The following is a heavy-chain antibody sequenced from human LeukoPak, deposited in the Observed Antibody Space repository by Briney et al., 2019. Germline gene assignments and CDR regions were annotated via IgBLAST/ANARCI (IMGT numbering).Heavy chain of an antibody. D-gene: IGHD3-22*01. Sequence: ASVKSSAKAPGATFGSYAISWGRKAPGQGLEWMGGIIPIFGTANYAQKFQGRVTITADESTSTAYMELSSLRSEDTAVYYCARDRNYYDSSGYDAFDIWGQGTMVTVSS. CDR1: GATFGSYA. CDR3: ARDRNYYDSSGYDAFDI. V-gene: IGHV1-69*13. CDR2: IIPIFGTA. J-gene: IGHJ3*02.